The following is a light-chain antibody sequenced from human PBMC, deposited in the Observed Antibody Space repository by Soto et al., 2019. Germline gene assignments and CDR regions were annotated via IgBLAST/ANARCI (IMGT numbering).Light chain of an antibody. J-gene: IGLJ1*01. CDR2: EDI. V-gene: IGLV2-14*01. Sequence: QSPLTQPASFSGSPGQSITISCTGTSSDVGGYNYVSWYQQQSGKAPKLIIYEDISRASGVSNRFSGYKFGNTASLTISGLQAEDEADYSCSSFTTSSLYVFGTGTTVTVL. CDR3: SSFTTSSLYV. CDR1: SSDVGGYNY.